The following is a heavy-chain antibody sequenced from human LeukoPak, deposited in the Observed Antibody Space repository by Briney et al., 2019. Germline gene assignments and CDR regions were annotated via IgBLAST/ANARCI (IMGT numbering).Heavy chain of an antibody. J-gene: IGHJ6*04. Sequence: ASVKVSCKASGYTFTAYYIHWVRQAPGQGLEWMGWINPNSGGTDYAQTFQGRFTLTRDTSITTAYMEVSRLRSDDTAVYYCAKARGLYCRSTSCYECVVSGKGTPVTVSS. CDR1: GYTFTAYY. D-gene: IGHD2-2*01. V-gene: IGHV1-2*02. CDR2: INPNSGGT. CDR3: AKARGLYCRSTSCYECVV.